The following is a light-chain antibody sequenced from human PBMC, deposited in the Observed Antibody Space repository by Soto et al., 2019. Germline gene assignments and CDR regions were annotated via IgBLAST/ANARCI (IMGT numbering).Light chain of an antibody. J-gene: IGKJ3*01. CDR2: GTS. CDR3: QQYGSSLFT. V-gene: IGKV3-20*01. CDR1: QSVSSKY. Sequence: EIVLTQSPGTLSLSPGERATLSCRARQSVSSKYLAWYQQKPGQAPRVLIYGTSIRASGVPERFSGGGSGTDFTLTITRLEPEDFEVYYCQQYGSSLFTLGPGTKVDIK.